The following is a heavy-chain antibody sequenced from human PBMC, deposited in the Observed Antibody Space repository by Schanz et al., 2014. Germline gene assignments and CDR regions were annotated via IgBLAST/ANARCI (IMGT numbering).Heavy chain of an antibody. D-gene: IGHD6-19*01. Sequence: EVPLVESGGSLVQPGGSLRLSCAASGFTFRSYSMNWVRQAPGKGLEWISYISSTSRATYYADSVKGRFTISRDNAKNSLFLQMNSLRAEDTAVYYCAKAGSGWSTAGYYYWGQGTLVAVSS. CDR1: GFTFRSYS. CDR2: ISSTSRAT. J-gene: IGHJ4*02. CDR3: AKAGSGWSTAGYYY. V-gene: IGHV3-48*01.